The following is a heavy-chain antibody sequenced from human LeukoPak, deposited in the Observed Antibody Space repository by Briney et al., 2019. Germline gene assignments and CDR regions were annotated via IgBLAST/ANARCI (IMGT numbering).Heavy chain of an antibody. Sequence: PGGSLRLSCAASGFTFSSYAMSWVRQAPGKGLEWIGSISYTGSTYYNPSLKSRVTVSVDTSKTQFSLKLNSVTAADTAVYYCARGFASKGDFDYWGQGTLVTVSS. J-gene: IGHJ4*02. V-gene: IGHV4-38-2*01. D-gene: IGHD4-11*01. CDR2: ISYTGST. CDR3: ARGFASKGDFDY. CDR1: GFTFSSYA.